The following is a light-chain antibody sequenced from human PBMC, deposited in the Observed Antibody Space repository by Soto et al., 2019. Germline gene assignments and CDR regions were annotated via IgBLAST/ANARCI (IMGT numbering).Light chain of an antibody. V-gene: IGKV3-15*01. Sequence: EIVMTQSPATLSVSPGERATLSCRASQSVGRNLAWYQQKPGQAPRLLIYGASTRATGIPARLSGSGSGTEFTLTISSLQSEEFAIYSCQQYNHWPPLTFGGGTKVEIK. CDR2: GAS. CDR1: QSVGRN. J-gene: IGKJ4*01. CDR3: QQYNHWPPLT.